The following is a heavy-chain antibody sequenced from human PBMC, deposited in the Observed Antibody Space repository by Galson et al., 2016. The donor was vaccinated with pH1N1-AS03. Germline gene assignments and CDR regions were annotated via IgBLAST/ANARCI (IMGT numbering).Heavy chain of an antibody. Sequence: SVKVSCKASKDTFNTYAISWVRQAPGQGLEWMGGIIPIFGSYGTPKYTQQFQGRVTITADESTSTVYMDFRSLRADDTDVYYCTTIAAADTVYYHSGMDFWGQWTTVTVSA. CDR3: TTIAAADTVYYHSGMDF. CDR2: IIPIFGSYGTP. V-gene: IGHV1-69*13. D-gene: IGHD6-25*01. CDR1: KDTFNTYA. J-gene: IGHJ6*01.